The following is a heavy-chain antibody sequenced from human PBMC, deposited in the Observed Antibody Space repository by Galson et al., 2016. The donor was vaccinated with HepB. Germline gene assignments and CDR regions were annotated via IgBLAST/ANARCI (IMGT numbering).Heavy chain of an antibody. V-gene: IGHV4-31*03. J-gene: IGHJ5*02. D-gene: IGHD2-15*01. CDR1: GGSINSGGFY. Sequence: TLSLTCTVSGGSINSGGFYWSWIRPHPGKGLEWIGNIYYRGSTNYNPSLKSRLTISVDTSKRQFSLKLTSVTAADTAVYYCARVTCSGGSCYLGAPLTCCAPRGQGTLVTVSS. CDR3: ARVTCSGGSCYLGAPLTCCAP. CDR2: IYYRGST.